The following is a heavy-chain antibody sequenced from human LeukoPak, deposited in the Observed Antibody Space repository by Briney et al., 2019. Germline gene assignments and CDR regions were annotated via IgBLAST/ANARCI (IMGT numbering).Heavy chain of an antibody. V-gene: IGHV3-11*01. J-gene: IGHJ4*02. CDR1: GFTFSDYY. CDR2: ISSSGSTI. CDR3: AREATTDTAIHGLDY. Sequence: PGGSLRLSCAASGFTFSDYYMSWIRQAPGKGLEWVSYISSSGSTIYYADSVKGRFTISRDIAKNSLYLQMNSLRAEDTAVYYCAREATTDTAIHGLDYWGQGTLVTVSS. D-gene: IGHD5-18*01.